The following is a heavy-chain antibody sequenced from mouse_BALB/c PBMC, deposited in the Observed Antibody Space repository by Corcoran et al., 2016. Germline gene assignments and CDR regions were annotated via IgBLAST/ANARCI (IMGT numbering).Heavy chain of an antibody. CDR2: INTYTGEP. J-gene: IGHJ2*01. CDR1: GYTFTNYG. CDR3: ARWGGNYYLDY. V-gene: IGHV9-1*02. Sequence: QIQLVQSGPELKKPGETVKISCKASGYTFTNYGMNWVKQAPGKGLKWMGWINTYTGEPTYADDFKGRFAFSLETSASTAYLQINNLKNEDMATEFCARWGGNYYLDYWGQGTTLTVSS. D-gene: IGHD2-1*01.